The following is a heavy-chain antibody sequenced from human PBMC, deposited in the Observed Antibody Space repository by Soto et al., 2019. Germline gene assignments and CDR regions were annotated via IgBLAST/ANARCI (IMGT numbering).Heavy chain of an antibody. CDR2: IIPIFGTA. V-gene: IGHV1-69*06. D-gene: IGHD5-18*01. CDR3: ARDQGIQLLYGYFMDV. CDR1: GGTFSSYS. J-gene: IGHJ6*02. Sequence: SVNVSCKPSGGTFSSYSISWVRQAPGQGLEWMGGIIPIFGTANYAQKFQGRVTITADKSTSTAYMELSSLRSEDTAVYYCARDQGIQLLYGYFMDVWGQGTTVTVSS.